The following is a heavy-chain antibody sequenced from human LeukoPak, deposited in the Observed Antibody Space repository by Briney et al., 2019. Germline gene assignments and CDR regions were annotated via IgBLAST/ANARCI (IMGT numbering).Heavy chain of an antibody. CDR2: ISGSGGST. D-gene: IGHD5-24*01. Sequence: GSLRLSCAASGFTFSSYAMSWVRQAPGNGLEWVSAISGSGGSTYYADSVKGRFTISRDNSKNTLYLQMNSPRAEDTAVYYCAKDAERWLQYNWFDPWGQGTLVTVSS. V-gene: IGHV3-23*01. CDR1: GFTFSSYA. J-gene: IGHJ5*02. CDR3: AKDAERWLQYNWFDP.